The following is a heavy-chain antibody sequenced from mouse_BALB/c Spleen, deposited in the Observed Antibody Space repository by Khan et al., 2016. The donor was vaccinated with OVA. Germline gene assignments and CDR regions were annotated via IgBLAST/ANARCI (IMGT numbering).Heavy chain of an antibody. Sequence: VKLQESGAELARPGASVKLSCKSSGYTFTSYCMQWVKQRPGQGLEWIGAIYPGDGDTRYTQKFKGKATLTADKSSSTAYMQLSSLTSEDSAVYYCRSFMVDYVDYWGQGTTLTVSS. V-gene: IGHV1-87*01. D-gene: IGHD1-1*02. J-gene: IGHJ2*01. CDR2: IYPGDGDT. CDR1: GYTFTSYC. CDR3: RSFMVDYVDY.